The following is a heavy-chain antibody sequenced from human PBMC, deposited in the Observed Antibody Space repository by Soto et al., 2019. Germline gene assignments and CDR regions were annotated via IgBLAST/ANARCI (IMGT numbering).Heavy chain of an antibody. CDR1: GYSFTSLD. J-gene: IGHJ4*02. CDR3: ARGVSAGVDY. CDR2: MRPSTGRT. D-gene: IGHD1-26*01. Sequence: QVQLVQSGAEVREPGASAKVSCKASGYSFTSLDINWVRQTAGQGLEWMGWMRPSTGRTGYAQKFQGRVTMTRDTSINPGYMEPTSLTSDDTAFFYCARGVSAGVDYWGQGTLVTVSS. V-gene: IGHV1-8*01.